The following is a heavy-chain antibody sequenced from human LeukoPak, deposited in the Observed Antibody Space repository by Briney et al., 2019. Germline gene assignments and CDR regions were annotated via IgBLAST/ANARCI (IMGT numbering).Heavy chain of an antibody. D-gene: IGHD5-18*01. CDR1: GFTFSRVW. J-gene: IGHJ3*02. CDR3: ASDSGYSYGYGAFDI. CDR2: IKQDGSEK. V-gene: IGHV3-7*01. Sequence: GGSLRLSCATSGFTFSRVWMSWVRQAPGKGLERVANIKQDGSEKYYVDSVKGRFTISRDNAKNSLYLQMNSLRAEDTAVYYCASDSGYSYGYGAFDIWGQGTMVTVSS.